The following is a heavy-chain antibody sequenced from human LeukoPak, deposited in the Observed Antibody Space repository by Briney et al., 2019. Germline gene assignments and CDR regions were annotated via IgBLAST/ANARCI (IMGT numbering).Heavy chain of an antibody. CDR1: EFTFSSYW. Sequence: GGSLRLSCEASEFTFSSYWMHWVRQAPGKGLVWVSPINSDGRTTIYADSVKGRFTISRDNAKNTLYLQMNSLRAEDTAGYYCAREGYYDSGGYSIRCSYWGQGSLVTVSS. CDR2: INSDGRTT. V-gene: IGHV3-74*01. J-gene: IGHJ4*02. CDR3: AREGYYDSGGYSIRCSY. D-gene: IGHD3-22*01.